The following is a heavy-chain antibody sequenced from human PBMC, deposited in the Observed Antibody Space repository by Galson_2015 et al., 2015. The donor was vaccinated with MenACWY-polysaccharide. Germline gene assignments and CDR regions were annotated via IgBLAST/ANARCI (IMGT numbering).Heavy chain of an antibody. CDR2: ISGSGGST. J-gene: IGHJ3*01. V-gene: IGHV3-23*01. CDR1: GFTFSSYA. CDR3: AKSRDPLVVVTAMS. D-gene: IGHD2-21*02. Sequence: SLRLSCAASGFTFSSYAMSWVRQAPGKGLEWVSAISGSGGSTYYADSVKGRFTISRDNSKNTLYLQMNSLRAEDTAVYYCAKSRDPLVVVTAMSWGQGTMVTVSS.